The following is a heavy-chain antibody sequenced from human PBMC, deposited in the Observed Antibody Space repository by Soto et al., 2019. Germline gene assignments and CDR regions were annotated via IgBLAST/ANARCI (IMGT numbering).Heavy chain of an antibody. CDR1: GFTFSSYA. V-gene: IGHV3-23*01. D-gene: IGHD3-10*01. Sequence: GSLRLSCAASGFTFSSYAMSWVRQAPGKGLEWVSTISGSGGGTYYADSVKGRFAISRDNSKNTLFLQMNSLRAEDTAEYYCARGSSELGYWGQGTLVTVSS. CDR3: ARGSSELGY. J-gene: IGHJ4*02. CDR2: ISGSGGGT.